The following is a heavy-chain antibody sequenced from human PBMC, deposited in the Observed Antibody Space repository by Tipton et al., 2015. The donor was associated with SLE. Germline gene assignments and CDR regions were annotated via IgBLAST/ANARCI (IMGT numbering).Heavy chain of an antibody. V-gene: IGHV1-18*01. CDR2: IDPYNGNT. Sequence: QVQLVQSGAEVRKPGASVRISCKSSTYAFATYGVSWVRQAPGQGLEWMGWIDPYNGNTDYGQKLQGRLSMTTDTSTNTVYMEVRSLTSEDTAVYYCARGTVNLLGLEADWGQGTLVTVSS. J-gene: IGHJ4*02. CDR1: TYAFATYG. CDR3: ARGTVNLLGLEAD. D-gene: IGHD2-15*01.